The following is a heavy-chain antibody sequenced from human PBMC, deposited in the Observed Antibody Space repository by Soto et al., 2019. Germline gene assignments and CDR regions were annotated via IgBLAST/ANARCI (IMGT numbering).Heavy chain of an antibody. CDR3: ARALGYCSSTSCHTDDEFDY. CDR1: GGSISSYY. Sequence: SETLSLTCTVSGGSISSYYWSWIRQPPGKGLEWIGYIYYSGSTNYNPSLKSRVTISVDTSKNQFSLKLSSVTAADTAVYYCARALGYCSSTSCHTDDEFDYWGQGTLVTVSS. J-gene: IGHJ4*02. CDR2: IYYSGST. V-gene: IGHV4-59*01. D-gene: IGHD2-2*02.